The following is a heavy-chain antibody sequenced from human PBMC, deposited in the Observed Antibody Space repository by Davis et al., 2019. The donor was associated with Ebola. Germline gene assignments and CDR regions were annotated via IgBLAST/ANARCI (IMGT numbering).Heavy chain of an antibody. CDR1: GFTFSSYS. CDR2: INRSGST. CDR3: ARESFSSGSYYTGYYYYGMDV. J-gene: IGHJ6*02. Sequence: GSLRLSCAASGFTFSSYSMNWVRQAPGKGLEWIGEINRSGSTNYNPSLKSRVTISVDTSKNQFSLKLSSVTAADTAVYYCARESFSSGSYYTGYYYYGMDVWGQGTTVTVSS. D-gene: IGHD3-10*01. V-gene: IGHV4-34*01.